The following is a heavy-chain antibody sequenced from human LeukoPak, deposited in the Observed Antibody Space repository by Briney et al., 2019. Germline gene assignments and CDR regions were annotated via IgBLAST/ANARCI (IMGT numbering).Heavy chain of an antibody. V-gene: IGHV4-59*01. D-gene: IGHD5-18*01. J-gene: IGHJ6*02. CDR1: GGSISSYY. CDR2: IYYSGST. Sequence: PSETLSLTCTVSGGSISSYYWSWIRQPPGKGLEWIGYIYYSGSTNYNPSLKSRVTISVDTSKNQFSLKLSSVTAADTAVHYCAVGRGYSYGPNYYGMDVWGQGTTVTVSS. CDR3: AVGRGYSYGPNYYGMDV.